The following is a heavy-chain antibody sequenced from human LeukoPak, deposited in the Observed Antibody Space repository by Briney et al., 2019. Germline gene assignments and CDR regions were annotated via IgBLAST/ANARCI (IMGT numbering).Heavy chain of an antibody. CDR3: AKRGASGSYQDLYYYYYMDV. D-gene: IGHD3-10*01. CDR2: IYTSGST. CDR1: GGSISSYY. J-gene: IGHJ6*03. Sequence: PSETLSLTCTVSGGSISSYYWSWIRQPPGKGLEWIGYIYTSGSTNYNPSLKSRVTISVDTSKNQFSLKLSSVTAADTAVYYCAKRGASGSYQDLYYYYYMDVWGKGTTVTVSS. V-gene: IGHV4-4*09.